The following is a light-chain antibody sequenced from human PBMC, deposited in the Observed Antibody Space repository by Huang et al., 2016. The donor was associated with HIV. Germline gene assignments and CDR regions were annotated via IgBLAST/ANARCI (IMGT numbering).Light chain of an antibody. V-gene: IGKV1-39*01. J-gene: IGKJ2*01. CDR1: RSIDNY. Sequence: DIQMTQSPSSLSASVGDRVTITCRASRSIDNYVNWYQQKSGQAPKLLIYGASSLAGGVPSRFRGSGSATDFTLTISSLQPEDFASYFCQQSYKIPLTFGLGTKLEIK. CDR3: QQSYKIPLT. CDR2: GAS.